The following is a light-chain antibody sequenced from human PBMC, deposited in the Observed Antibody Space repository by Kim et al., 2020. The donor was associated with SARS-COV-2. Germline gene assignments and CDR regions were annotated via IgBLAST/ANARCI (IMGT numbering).Light chain of an antibody. V-gene: IGLV2-11*01. CDR2: DVS. CDR1: SSDVGPYNY. J-gene: IGLJ3*02. Sequence: QSALTQPRSVSGSPGQSVTISCTGTSSDVGPYNYVSWYQQHPGKAPKVVIYDVSERPSGVPDRFSGSKSGNTASLTISGLQAEDEADYYCNSYAGSYTWLFGGGTQLTVL. CDR3: NSYAGSYTWL.